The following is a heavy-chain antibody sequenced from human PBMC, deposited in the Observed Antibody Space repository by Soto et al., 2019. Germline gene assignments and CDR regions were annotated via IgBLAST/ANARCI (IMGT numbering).Heavy chain of an antibody. CDR3: VGGEGDYIREKGPLAGH. CDR1: GFTFSSYA. D-gene: IGHD3-16*01. J-gene: IGHJ4*02. CDR2: LKSDGSGT. Sequence: GGSLRLSCAASGFTFSSYAISWVRQAPGKGLVWVSRLKSDGSGTMYADSVKGRLTISRDNAKNTLYLQMNSLRAEDTAVYNWVGGEGDYIREKGPLAGHGGQGTLVPVSS. V-gene: IGHV3-74*03.